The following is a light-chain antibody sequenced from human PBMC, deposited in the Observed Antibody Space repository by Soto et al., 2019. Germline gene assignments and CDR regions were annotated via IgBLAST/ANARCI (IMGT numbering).Light chain of an antibody. CDR2: EGS. V-gene: IGLV2-23*01. CDR1: SSDVGSYNL. Sequence: QSVLTQPASVSGSPGQSITISCTGTSSDVGSYNLVSWYQQHPGKAPKLMIYEGSKWPSGISNRFSGSKSGNTASLTISGLQADDEADYYCCSFAGSRTWVFGGGTKLTVL. CDR3: CSFAGSRTWV. J-gene: IGLJ3*02.